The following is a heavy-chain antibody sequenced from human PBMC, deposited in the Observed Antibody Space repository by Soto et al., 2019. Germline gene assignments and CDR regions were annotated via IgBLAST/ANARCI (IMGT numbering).Heavy chain of an antibody. J-gene: IGHJ4*02. Sequence: SETLSLTCSVSGGSINSYWWSWIRQPAGKGLEWIGRVYSSGTTDYNPSLNSRATMSVETSKNQFSLKLTSVTAADTAVYYCARDIGSYAYAEGYWGQGIQVTVSS. CDR3: ARDIGSYAYAEGY. CDR1: GGSINSYW. V-gene: IGHV4-4*07. CDR2: VYSSGTT. D-gene: IGHD2-2*01.